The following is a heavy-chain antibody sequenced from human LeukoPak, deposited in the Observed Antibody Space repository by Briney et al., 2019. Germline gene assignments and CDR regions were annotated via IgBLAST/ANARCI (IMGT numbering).Heavy chain of an antibody. V-gene: IGHV1-18*01. CDR1: GYTVTSYG. CDR2: ISVYKGNT. CDR3: ARSYSRSCAWYFGL. Sequence: SVKLSFNCSGYTVTSYGISWVRQAPAQGLEWMRWISVYKGNTKYAQQSHGRLTMITEASTNIEYFELRSLRSADTALYYCARSYSRSCAWYFGLWGRGTLVTVSS. D-gene: IGHD6-13*01. J-gene: IGHJ2*01.